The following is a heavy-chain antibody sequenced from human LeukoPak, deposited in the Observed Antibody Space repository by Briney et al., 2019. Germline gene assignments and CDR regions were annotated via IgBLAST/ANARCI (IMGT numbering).Heavy chain of an antibody. Sequence: GGSLRLSCVASGFTFSNYVMNWVRQAPGKGLECVSSISGGGTLTYYADSVKGRFTTSRDNSKNTLYLQMNSLRAEDTAVYYCAKDSNYYGSGGYYYGMDVWGQGTTVTVSS. CDR3: AKDSNYYGSGGYYYGMDV. CDR2: ISGGGTLT. CDR1: GFTFSNYV. V-gene: IGHV3-23*01. J-gene: IGHJ6*02. D-gene: IGHD3-10*01.